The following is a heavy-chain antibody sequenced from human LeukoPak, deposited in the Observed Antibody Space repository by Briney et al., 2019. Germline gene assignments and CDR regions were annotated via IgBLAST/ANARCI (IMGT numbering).Heavy chain of an antibody. D-gene: IGHD3-9*01. CDR1: GGSIISSSYN. J-gene: IGHJ5*02. CDR2: IYHSGTT. CDR3: ARLPTGYPNWFDP. V-gene: IGHV4-39*01. Sequence: SETLSLTCVVSGGSIISSSYNWGWIRQPPGKGLEWIGTIYHSGTTYYNPSLKSRVTISVDTSKNQFFLKLSSVTAADTAVYYCARLPTGYPNWFDPWGQGSLVTVSS.